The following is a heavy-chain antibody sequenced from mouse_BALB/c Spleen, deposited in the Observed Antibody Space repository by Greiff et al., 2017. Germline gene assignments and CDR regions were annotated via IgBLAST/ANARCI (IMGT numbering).Heavy chain of an antibody. Sequence: EVQLVQSGGGLVQPGGSLKLSCAASGFTFSSYGMSWVRQTPDKRLELVATINSNGGSTYYLDSVKGRFTIARDNARNTQYLQMSSLKSEDTAMYYCARRGDEECFDFWGAGTPVTVSS. CDR3: ARRGDEECFDF. CDR2: INSNGGST. V-gene: IGHV5-6-3*01. CDR1: GFTFSSYG. D-gene: IGHD3-3*01. J-gene: IGHJ1*01.